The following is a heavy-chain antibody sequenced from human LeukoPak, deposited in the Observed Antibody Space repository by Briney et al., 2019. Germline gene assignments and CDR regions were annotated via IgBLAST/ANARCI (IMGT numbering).Heavy chain of an antibody. J-gene: IGHJ3*02. V-gene: IGHV4-4*07. CDR1: GGSISSYY. CDR2: IYTSGST. Sequence: SETLSLTCTVSGGSISSYYWSWLRQPAGKGLEWIGRIYTSGSTNYNPSLKSRVTMSVDTSKNQCTLKLSSVTAADTAVYYCARDGAAWSAFDIWGQGTMVTVSS. D-gene: IGHD3-3*01. CDR3: ARDGAAWSAFDI.